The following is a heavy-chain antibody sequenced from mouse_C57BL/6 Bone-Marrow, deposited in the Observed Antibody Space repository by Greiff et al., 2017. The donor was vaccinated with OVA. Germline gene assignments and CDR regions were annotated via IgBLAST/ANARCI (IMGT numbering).Heavy chain of an antibody. CDR1: GFTFSSYG. CDR3: ARQGYYGSSYWWYFDV. V-gene: IGHV5-6*01. D-gene: IGHD1-1*01. CDR2: ISSGGSYT. Sequence: EVKLVESGGDLVKPGGSLKLSCAASGFTFSSYGMSWVRQTPDKRLEWVATISSGGSYTYYPDSVKGRFTFSRDNATNTLYLQMSSLESEDTAMYYCARQGYYGSSYWWYFDVWGTGTTVTVSS. J-gene: IGHJ1*03.